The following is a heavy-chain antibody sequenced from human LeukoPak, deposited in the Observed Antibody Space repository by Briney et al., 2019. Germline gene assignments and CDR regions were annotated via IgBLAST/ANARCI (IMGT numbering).Heavy chain of an antibody. CDR1: GYTFTGYY. D-gene: IGHD3-22*01. CDR2: INPNSGGT. V-gene: IGHV1-2*02. Sequence: ASVKVSCKASGYTFTGYYMHWVRQAPGQGLEWMGWINPNSGGTNYAQKFQGRVTMTRDTSISTAYMELSRLRSDDTAVYYRWVVITNDAFDIWGQRTMVTVSS. J-gene: IGHJ3*02. CDR3: WVVITNDAFDI.